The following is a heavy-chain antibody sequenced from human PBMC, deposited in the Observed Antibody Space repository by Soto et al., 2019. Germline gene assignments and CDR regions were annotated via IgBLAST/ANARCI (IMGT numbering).Heavy chain of an antibody. CDR2: INPNSGGT. J-gene: IGHJ4*02. D-gene: IGHD6-19*01. V-gene: IGHV1-2*04. CDR1: GYTFTGYY. Sequence: QVQLVQSGAEVKKPGASVKVSCEASGYTFTGYYMHWVRQAPGQGLEWMGWINPNSGGTNYAQKLQGWVTMTRDTSISTAYMELSRLRSDDTAVYYCARSRTPGIAVAGFDYWGQGTLVTVSS. CDR3: ARSRTPGIAVAGFDY.